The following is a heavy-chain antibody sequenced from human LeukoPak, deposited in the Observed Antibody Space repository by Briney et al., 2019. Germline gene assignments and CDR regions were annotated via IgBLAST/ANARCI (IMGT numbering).Heavy chain of an antibody. J-gene: IGHJ4*02. CDR2: IYHSGST. D-gene: IGHD6-19*01. V-gene: IGHV4-38-2*02. Sequence: SETLSLTCTVSGYSISSGYYWGWIRQPPGKGLEWIGSIYHSGSTYYNPSLKSRVTISVDTSKNQFSLKLSSVTAADTAVYYCARDLTRVAGPFDYWGQGTLVTVPS. CDR1: GYSISSGYY. CDR3: ARDLTRVAGPFDY.